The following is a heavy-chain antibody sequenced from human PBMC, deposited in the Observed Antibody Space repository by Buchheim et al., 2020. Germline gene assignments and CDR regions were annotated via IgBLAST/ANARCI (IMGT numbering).Heavy chain of an antibody. CDR2: ISGSGGST. V-gene: IGHV3-23*01. CDR1: GFTFSSYA. D-gene: IGHD2-21*02. CDR3: AKDLTGGRIVVVTAIPGLDY. J-gene: IGHJ4*02. Sequence: EVQLLESGGGLVQPGGSLRLSCAASGFTFSSYAMSWVRQAPGKGLEWVSAISGSGGSTYYADSVKGRFTISRDNSKKPLYLQMNSLRAEDTAVYYCAKDLTGGRIVVVTAIPGLDYWGQGTL.